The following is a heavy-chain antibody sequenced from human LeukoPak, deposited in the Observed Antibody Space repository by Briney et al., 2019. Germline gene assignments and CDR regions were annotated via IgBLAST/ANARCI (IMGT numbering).Heavy chain of an antibody. V-gene: IGHV3-23*01. CDR1: GFTFSSYG. J-gene: IGHJ4*02. CDR2: ISGSGGST. CDR3: AKGDAYYYDSSGSNLRY. Sequence: PGGSLRLSCAPSGFTFSSYGMSWVRQAPGKGLEWVSAISGSGGSTYYADSVKGRFTISRDNSKNTLYLQMNSLRAEDTAVYYCAKGDAYYYDSSGSNLRYWGQGTLVTVSS. D-gene: IGHD3-22*01.